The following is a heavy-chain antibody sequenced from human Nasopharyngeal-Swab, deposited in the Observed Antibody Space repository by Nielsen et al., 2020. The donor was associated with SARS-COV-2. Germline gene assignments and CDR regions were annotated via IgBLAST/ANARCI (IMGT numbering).Heavy chain of an antibody. J-gene: IGHJ4*02. Sequence: WVRQAPGQGLEWMGCMNPGSGFKDYAQNFQGRVTMTWNTSISTAYMEISSLRSEDTAVYYCARWEKGDYWDQGTLVTVSS. CDR3: ARWEKGDY. V-gene: IGHV1-8*01. CDR2: MNPGSGFK. D-gene: IGHD1-26*01.